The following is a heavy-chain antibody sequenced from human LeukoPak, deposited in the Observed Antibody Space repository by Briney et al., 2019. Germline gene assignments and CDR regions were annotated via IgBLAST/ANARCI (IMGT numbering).Heavy chain of an antibody. CDR1: GGTFSSYA. J-gene: IGHJ4*02. V-gene: IGHV1-69*01. D-gene: IGHD2-2*01. CDR2: IIPIFGTA. Sequence: SVKVSCKASGGTFSSYAISWVRQAPGQGLEWMGGIIPIFGTANYVQKFQGRVTITADESTSTAYMELSSLRSEDTAVYYSAREGCSSTSCHGYFDYWGQGTLVTVSS. CDR3: AREGCSSTSCHGYFDY.